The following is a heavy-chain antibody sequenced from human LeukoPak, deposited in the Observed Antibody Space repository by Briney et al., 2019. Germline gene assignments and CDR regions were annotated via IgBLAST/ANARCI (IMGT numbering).Heavy chain of an antibody. Sequence: PGGTLRLSCAASGFTFSSYGMSWVRQAPGKGLEWVSGITASGSSTYYADSVKGRFTISRDNSKNTLYLQMNSLRAEDTAVYYCARDRRYSSSSFAFDIWGQGTMVTVSS. V-gene: IGHV3-23*01. D-gene: IGHD6-6*01. CDR2: ITASGSST. J-gene: IGHJ3*02. CDR3: ARDRRYSSSSFAFDI. CDR1: GFTFSSYG.